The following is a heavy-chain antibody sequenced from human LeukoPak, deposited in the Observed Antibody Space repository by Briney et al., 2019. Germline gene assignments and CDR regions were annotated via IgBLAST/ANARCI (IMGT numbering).Heavy chain of an antibody. CDR2: ISYDGRNE. CDR3: AKDKPIDY. D-gene: IGHD1-14*01. J-gene: IGHJ4*02. CDR1: GFTFSSYA. Sequence: GGSLRLSCAASGFTFSSYAMHWVRQAPGKGLEWVAVISYDGRNEHYADSVKGRFTISRDNSKNTVFLQMNTLRTEDTAVYFCAKDKPIDYWGQGTLVAVSS. V-gene: IGHV3-30*04.